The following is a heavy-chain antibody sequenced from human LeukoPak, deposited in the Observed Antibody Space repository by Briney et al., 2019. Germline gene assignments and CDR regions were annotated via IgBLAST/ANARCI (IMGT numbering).Heavy chain of an antibody. V-gene: IGHV4-4*07. CDR3: ARDRGDYDFWSGYYEDYFDY. CDR2: TYTSGST. CDR1: GGSFSGYY. Sequence: SETLSLTCAVYGGSFSGYYWSWIRQPAGKGLEWIGRTYTSGSTNYNPSLKSRVTMSVDTSKNQFSLKLSSVTAADTAVYYCARDRGDYDFWSGYYEDYFDYWGQGTLVTVSS. J-gene: IGHJ4*02. D-gene: IGHD3-3*01.